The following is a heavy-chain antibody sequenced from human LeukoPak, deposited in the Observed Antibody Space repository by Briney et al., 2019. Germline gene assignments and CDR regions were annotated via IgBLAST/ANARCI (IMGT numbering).Heavy chain of an antibody. V-gene: IGHV3-74*01. CDR2: INSDGSST. D-gene: IGHD3-9*01. CDR3: GRELDSLPTLDY. CDR1: GFTFSNYW. J-gene: IGHJ4*02. Sequence: GGSLRLSCAASGFTFSNYWMHWVRQAPGKGLVWVSRINSDGSSTRYADSVKGRFTISRDNAKNTLYLQMNSLRAEDTAVYYCGRELDSLPTLDYWGQGTLVTVFS.